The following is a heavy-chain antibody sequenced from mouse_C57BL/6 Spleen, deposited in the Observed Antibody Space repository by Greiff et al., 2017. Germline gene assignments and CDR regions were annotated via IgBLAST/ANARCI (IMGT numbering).Heavy chain of an antibody. CDR3: ARGDYGNSYYAMDY. D-gene: IGHD2-1*01. CDR1: GYTFTSYW. CDR2: IHPNSGST. Sequence: QVKLQQPGAELVKPGASVKLSCKASGYTFTSYWMHWVKQRPGQGLEWIGMIHPNSGSTNYNEKFKSKATLTVDKSSSTAYMQLSSLTSEDSAVYDCARGDYGNSYYAMDYWGQGTSVTVSS. V-gene: IGHV1-64*01. J-gene: IGHJ4*01.